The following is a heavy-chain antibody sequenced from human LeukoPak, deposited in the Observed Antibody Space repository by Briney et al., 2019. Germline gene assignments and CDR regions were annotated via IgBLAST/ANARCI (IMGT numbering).Heavy chain of an antibody. J-gene: IGHJ6*03. D-gene: IGHD6-13*01. CDR1: GGSISSYY. V-gene: IGHV4-59*01. CDR2: IYCSGST. CDR3: ARRAAEGPYYYYYYMDV. Sequence: SETLSPTCTVSGGSISSYYWSWIRQPPGKGLEWIGYIYCSGSTNYNPSLKSRVTISVDTSKNQFSLKLSSVTAADTAVYYCARRAAEGPYYYYYYMDVWGKGTTVTVSS.